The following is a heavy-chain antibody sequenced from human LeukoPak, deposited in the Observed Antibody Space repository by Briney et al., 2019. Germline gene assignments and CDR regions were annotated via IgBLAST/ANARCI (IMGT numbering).Heavy chain of an antibody. Sequence: ASVKVSCKASGYSFTSYHMHWVRQAPGQGLEWMGIINPSGGSTSYAQKFQGRVTMTRDTSTSTVYMELSSLRSEDTAIYYCATRGGYSNGWAYWGQGTLVTVSS. CDR3: ATRGGYSNGWAY. V-gene: IGHV1-46*01. D-gene: IGHD6-19*01. J-gene: IGHJ4*02. CDR2: INPSGGST. CDR1: GYSFTSYH.